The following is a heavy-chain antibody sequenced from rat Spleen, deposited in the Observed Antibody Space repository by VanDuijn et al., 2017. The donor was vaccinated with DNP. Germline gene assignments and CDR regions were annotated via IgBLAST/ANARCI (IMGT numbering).Heavy chain of an antibody. CDR1: GFTFSDHN. J-gene: IGHJ4*01. CDR3: ARHREQLVMDA. Sequence: EVQLVESGGGLVQPGGSLKLSCAASGFTFSDHNMPWVRQAPGKGLEWVASISNTGDNTYYRDSVKGRFTISRDNAKSTLYLQMDSLRSEDTATYYCARHREQLVMDAWGQGASVTVSS. CDR2: ISNTGDNT. V-gene: IGHV5S23*01. D-gene: IGHD1-10*01.